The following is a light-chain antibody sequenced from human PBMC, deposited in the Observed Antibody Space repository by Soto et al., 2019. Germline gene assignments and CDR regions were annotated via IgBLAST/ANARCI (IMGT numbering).Light chain of an antibody. CDR2: DAS. V-gene: IGKV3-11*01. J-gene: IGKJ5*01. CDR1: QSVSSN. CDR3: QPRNDWSRGT. Sequence: EIVRTQSPSTLSVSPGERATLSCRASQSVSSNLAWYQQKPGQAPRLLIYDASNRATGVPARFSGSGSGTDFTLTISSLEPEDFAVYYCQPRNDWSRGTFGQGTRLEI.